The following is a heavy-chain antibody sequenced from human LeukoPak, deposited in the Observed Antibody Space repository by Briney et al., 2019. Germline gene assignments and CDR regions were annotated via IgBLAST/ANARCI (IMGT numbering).Heavy chain of an antibody. CDR1: GFTFSSYS. CDR2: ISSSSSTI. CDR3: ARVSGRGYSYGYGGFDY. Sequence: GGSLRLSCAASGFTFSSYSMNWVRQAPGKGLEWVSYISSSSSTIYYADSVKGRFTISRDNAKNSLYLQMNSLRAEDTAVYYCARVSGRGYSYGYGGFDYWGQGTLVTVSS. J-gene: IGHJ4*02. D-gene: IGHD5-18*01. V-gene: IGHV3-48*04.